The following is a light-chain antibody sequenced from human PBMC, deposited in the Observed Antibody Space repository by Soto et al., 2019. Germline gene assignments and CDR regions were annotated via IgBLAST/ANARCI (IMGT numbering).Light chain of an antibody. CDR2: EVT. J-gene: IGLJ3*02. Sequence: QPASVSGSPGQSITISCTGTSNDVGGYNFVSWYQQHPSKAPKLMMYEVTHRPSGVSNRFSGSKSGNTASLTISGLQAEDEADYYCSSYTTTTTWVFGGGTKLTVL. CDR3: SSYTTTTTWV. V-gene: IGLV2-14*01. CDR1: SNDVGGYNF.